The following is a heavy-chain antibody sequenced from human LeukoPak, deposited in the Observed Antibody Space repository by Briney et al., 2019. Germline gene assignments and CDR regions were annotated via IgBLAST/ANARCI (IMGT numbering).Heavy chain of an antibody. CDR3: ARDRGRRTAAGTYYYYGMDV. V-gene: IGHV1-69*13. CDR2: IIPIFGTA. CDR1: GGTFSSYA. D-gene: IGHD6-13*01. Sequence: SVKVSCKASGGTFSSYAISWVRQAPGQGLEWMGGIIPIFGTANYAQKFQGRVTITADQSTSTAYMELSSLRSEDTAVYYCARDRGRRTAAGTYYYYGMDVWGKGTTVTVSS. J-gene: IGHJ6*04.